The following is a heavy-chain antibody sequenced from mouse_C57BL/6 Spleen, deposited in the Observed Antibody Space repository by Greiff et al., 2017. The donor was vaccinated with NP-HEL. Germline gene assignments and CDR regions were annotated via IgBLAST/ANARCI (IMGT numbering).Heavy chain of an antibody. Sequence: VQLQQSGAELARPGASVKLSCKASGYTFTSYGISWVKQRTGQGLEWIGEIYPRSGNTYYNEKFKGKATLTADKSSSTAYMELRSLTSEDSAVYFGARLGGPYYYAMDYWGQGTSVTVSS. V-gene: IGHV1-81*01. CDR2: IYPRSGNT. CDR3: ARLGGPYYYAMDY. CDR1: GYTFTSYG. J-gene: IGHJ4*01.